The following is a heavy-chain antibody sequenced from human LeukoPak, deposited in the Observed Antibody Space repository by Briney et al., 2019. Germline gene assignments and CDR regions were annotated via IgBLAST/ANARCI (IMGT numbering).Heavy chain of an antibody. CDR2: ISYDGSNK. J-gene: IGHJ4*02. D-gene: IGHD6-13*01. V-gene: IGHV3-30*18. Sequence: PGGSLRLSCAASGFTFSSYGMHWVRQAPGKGLEWVAVISYDGSNKYYADSVKGRFTISRDNSKNTLYLQMNSLRAEDTAVYYCAKGGYGSSWEFDYWGQGTLVTVSS. CDR3: AKGGYGSSWEFDY. CDR1: GFTFSSYG.